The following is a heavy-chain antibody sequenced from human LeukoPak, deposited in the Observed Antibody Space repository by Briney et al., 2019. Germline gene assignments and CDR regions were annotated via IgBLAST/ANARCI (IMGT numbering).Heavy chain of an antibody. CDR1: GFTFSSYS. V-gene: IGHV3-21*01. CDR2: ISSSSSYI. D-gene: IGHD5-24*01. J-gene: IGHJ4*02. Sequence: GGSLRLSXAASGFTFSSYSMNWVRQAPGKGLEWVSSISSSSSYIYYADSVKGRFTISRDNAKNSLYLQMNSLRAEDTAVYYCANSPGRDGYPTGYWGQGTLVTVSS. CDR3: ANSPGRDGYPTGY.